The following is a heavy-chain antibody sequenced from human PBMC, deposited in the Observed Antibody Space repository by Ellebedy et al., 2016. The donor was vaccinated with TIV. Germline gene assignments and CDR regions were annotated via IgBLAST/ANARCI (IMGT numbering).Heavy chain of an antibody. CDR3: ATSSRGWGYDAFDI. Sequence: PGGSLRLSCAASGVTVTNTYMGWVRQAPGKGLEWVSVIRNIGDTFNAESVKGRFTIFTDNSKNTLDLQMNSLTAEDTAVYYCATSSRGWGYDAFDIWGQGTKVTVSS. D-gene: IGHD6-19*01. J-gene: IGHJ3*02. V-gene: IGHV3-53*01. CDR1: GVTVTNTY. CDR2: IRNIGDT.